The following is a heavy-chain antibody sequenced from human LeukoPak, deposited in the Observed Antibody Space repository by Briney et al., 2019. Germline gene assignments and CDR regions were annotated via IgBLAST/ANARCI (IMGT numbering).Heavy chain of an antibody. V-gene: IGHV3-23*01. CDR3: AKDFPYNWLDP. CDR2: ISDSGGST. CDR1: GFTFSIYA. Sequence: GGSLRLSCAASGFTFSIYAMSWVRQAPGKGLEWVSGISDSGGSTYYADSVKGRFTISRDNSKNTQYLQMNSLRAEDTAIYYCAKDFPYNWLDPWGQGTLVTVSS. J-gene: IGHJ5*02.